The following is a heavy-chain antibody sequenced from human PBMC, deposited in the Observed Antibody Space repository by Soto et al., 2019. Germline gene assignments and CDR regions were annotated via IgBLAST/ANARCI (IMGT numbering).Heavy chain of an antibody. D-gene: IGHD5-18*01. V-gene: IGHV4-31*03. CDR3: ARGDGYADGGFDY. Sequence: QVQLQESGPGLVKPSQTLSLTCTVSGGSISSGGYYWSWIRQHPGKGLEWIGYIYYSGSSYHNPSLTSRVTISVDTSKNQFSLKQSAVTAAGTAVYYCARGDGYADGGFDYLGQGTPVTVSS. CDR2: IYYSGSS. CDR1: GGSISSGGYY. J-gene: IGHJ4*02.